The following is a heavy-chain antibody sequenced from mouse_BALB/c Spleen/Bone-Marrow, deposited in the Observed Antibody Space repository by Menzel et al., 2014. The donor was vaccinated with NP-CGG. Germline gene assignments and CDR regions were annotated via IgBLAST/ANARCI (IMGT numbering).Heavy chain of an antibody. Sequence: QVQLKESGPGLVAPSQSLSIPCTVSGFSLTGYGVGWVRQSPGKGLEWLGMIWGDGSTDYNSALKSRLSISRDNSKSQVFLKMNSLQTDDTARYYCARDSFLITRALDYWGQGTSVTVSS. CDR1: GFSLTGYG. D-gene: IGHD2-4*01. V-gene: IGHV2-6-7*01. CDR2: IWGDGST. J-gene: IGHJ4*01. CDR3: ARDSFLITRALDY.